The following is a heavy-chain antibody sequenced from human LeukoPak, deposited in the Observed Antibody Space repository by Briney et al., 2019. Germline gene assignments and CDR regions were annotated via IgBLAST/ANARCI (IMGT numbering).Heavy chain of an antibody. J-gene: IGHJ6*02. CDR3: AKDHRAVAGPYYYYGMDV. D-gene: IGHD6-19*01. CDR2: IRYDGSNK. Sequence: GGSLRLSRAASGFTFSSYGMHWVRQAPGKGLEWVAFIRYDGSNKYYADSVKGRFTISRDNSKNTLYLQMNSLRAEDTAVYYCAKDHRAVAGPYYYYGMDVWGQGTTVTVSS. V-gene: IGHV3-30*02. CDR1: GFTFSSYG.